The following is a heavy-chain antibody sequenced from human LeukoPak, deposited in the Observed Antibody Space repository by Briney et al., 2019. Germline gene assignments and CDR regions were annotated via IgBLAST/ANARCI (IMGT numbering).Heavy chain of an antibody. Sequence: PGGSLRLSCAASGFTFDDYAMHWVRQAPGKGLEWVSGISWNSGSIGYVDSVKGRFTISRDNAKNSLYLQMNSLRAEDTAIYYCTRVGYIDEGIDYWGQGTLVTVSS. V-gene: IGHV3-9*01. D-gene: IGHD5-24*01. CDR1: GFTFDDYA. CDR3: TRVGYIDEGIDY. CDR2: ISWNSGSI. J-gene: IGHJ4*02.